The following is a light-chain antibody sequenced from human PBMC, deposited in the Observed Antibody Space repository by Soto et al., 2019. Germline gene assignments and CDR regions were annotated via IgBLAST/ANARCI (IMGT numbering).Light chain of an antibody. Sequence: EIVLTQSPATLSLSPGERATLSCRASQSVSSYLAWYQHKPGQAPRLLIYDASNRATGIPARFSGSGSGTDFTLTISSREPEDFAVYYCQQRSNWLTFGGGTKVEIK. CDR2: DAS. CDR1: QSVSSY. J-gene: IGKJ4*01. V-gene: IGKV3-11*01. CDR3: QQRSNWLT.